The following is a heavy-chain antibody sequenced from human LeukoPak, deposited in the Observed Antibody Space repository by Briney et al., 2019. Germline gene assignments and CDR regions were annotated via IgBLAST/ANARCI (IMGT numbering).Heavy chain of an antibody. Sequence: PGGSLRLSCAASGFTFTNYAMNWVRQAPGKGLEWVSAISGSGGSSSYADSVRGRFTISRDNSNNILYLQMSSLRAEDTAVYYCAKPLRDAGSFNYPYFDFWGQGTLVTVSS. D-gene: IGHD5-24*01. CDR1: GFTFTNYA. J-gene: IGHJ4*02. CDR3: AKPLRDAGSFNYPYFDF. CDR2: ISGSGGSS. V-gene: IGHV3-23*01.